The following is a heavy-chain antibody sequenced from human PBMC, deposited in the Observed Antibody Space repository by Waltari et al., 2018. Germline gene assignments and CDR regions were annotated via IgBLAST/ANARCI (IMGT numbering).Heavy chain of an antibody. D-gene: IGHD6-13*01. CDR1: GYSISSGSD. CDR2: IYHSGRT. Sequence: QVQLQESGPGLVKPSETLSLTCAVPGYSISSGSDWGWVRQPTGKGLEWIGSIYHSGRTDYNPSLKSRVTISVDTSKNQFSLKLSSVTAADTAVYYCASLRARIAAAGVAFDYWGQGTLVTVSS. J-gene: IGHJ4*02. CDR3: ASLRARIAAAGVAFDY. V-gene: IGHV4-38-2*01.